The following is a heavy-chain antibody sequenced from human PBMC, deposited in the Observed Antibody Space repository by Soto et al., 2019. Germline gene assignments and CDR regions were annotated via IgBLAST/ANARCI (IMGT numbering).Heavy chain of an antibody. J-gene: IGHJ3*02. D-gene: IGHD3-22*01. CDR1: GDSFSSNSAA. Sequence: PSQTLSLTCAISGDSFSSNSAAWNWIRQSPSRGLEWLGRTYYRSKRYNDYAVSVKSRITINPDTSKNQFSLQLNSVTPEDTAVYYCARAPTTYYYDSSSSTNDAFDIWGQGTMVTVSS. CDR3: ARAPTTYYYDSSSSTNDAFDI. V-gene: IGHV6-1*01. CDR2: TYYRSKRYN.